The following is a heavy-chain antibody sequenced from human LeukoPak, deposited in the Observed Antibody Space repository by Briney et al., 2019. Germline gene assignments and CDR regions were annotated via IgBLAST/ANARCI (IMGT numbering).Heavy chain of an antibody. CDR2: VYFNGDT. V-gene: IGHV4-39*07. CDR3: ALESNSHRGSYVGASDL. D-gene: IGHD1-26*01. CDR1: GDSNSSPSYH. J-gene: IGHJ3*01. Sequence: SETLSLTCTYSGDSNSSPSYHWHWIRQSPGKGLEWVASVYFNGDTYYNPSLKSRVTISVDTSKNQFYVKLSSVTAADTATYYCALESNSHRGSYVGASDLWGQGTMVTVSP.